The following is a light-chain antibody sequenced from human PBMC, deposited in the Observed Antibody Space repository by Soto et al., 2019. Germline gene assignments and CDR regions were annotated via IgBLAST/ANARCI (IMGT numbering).Light chain of an antibody. Sequence: EIVFTQSPATLSLSPGERATLSCRASQSVSSYLAWYQQKPGQAPRLLIFDASTRATGIPARFSGSGSGTDFTLTISSLEPEDFAVYYCQQRSNWPSITFGQGTRLEIK. J-gene: IGKJ5*01. CDR1: QSVSSY. CDR2: DAS. CDR3: QQRSNWPSIT. V-gene: IGKV3-11*01.